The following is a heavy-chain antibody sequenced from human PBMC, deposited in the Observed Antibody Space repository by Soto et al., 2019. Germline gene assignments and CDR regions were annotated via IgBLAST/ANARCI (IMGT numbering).Heavy chain of an antibody. CDR2: ISGSGGST. CDR3: AKDLGYCSSTSCFSFDY. J-gene: IGHJ4*02. Sequence: EVQLLESGGGLVQPGGSLRLSCAASGFTFSSYAMSWVRQAPGKGLEWVSAISGSGGSTYYAVSVKGRFTISRDNSKNTLYMQRNSLKAEDMAVYYCAKDLGYCSSTSCFSFDYWGQGALVTVSS. CDR1: GFTFSSYA. V-gene: IGHV3-23*01. D-gene: IGHD2-2*01.